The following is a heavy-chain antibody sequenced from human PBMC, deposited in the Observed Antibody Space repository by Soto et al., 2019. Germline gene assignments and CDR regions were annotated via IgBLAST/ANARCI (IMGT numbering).Heavy chain of an antibody. CDR1: GFTFSSYA. J-gene: IGHJ4*02. V-gene: IGHV3-30-3*01. D-gene: IGHD3-3*01. CDR2: ISYDGSNK. CDR3: AREGLGIAIFGVVIT. Sequence: GGSLRLSCAASGFTFSSYAMHWVRQAPGKGLEWVAVISYDGSNKYYADSVKGRFTISRDNSKNTLYLQMNSLRAEDTAVYYCAREGLGIAIFGVVITWGQGTPVTVSS.